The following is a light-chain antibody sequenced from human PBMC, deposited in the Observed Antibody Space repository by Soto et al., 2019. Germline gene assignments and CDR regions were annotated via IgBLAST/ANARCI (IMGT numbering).Light chain of an antibody. J-gene: IGKJ3*01. CDR2: GAS. V-gene: IGKV3-20*01. CDR1: QSISSSF. Sequence: EIVLTQSPGILSLSPGERASLSCGASQSISSSFLAWYQQKPGQAPRLLIYGASSRATGIPDRFSGTGSETDFTLTISRLEPEDFAVYYCQQYNNWPFTFGPGTKVDIK. CDR3: QQYNNWPFT.